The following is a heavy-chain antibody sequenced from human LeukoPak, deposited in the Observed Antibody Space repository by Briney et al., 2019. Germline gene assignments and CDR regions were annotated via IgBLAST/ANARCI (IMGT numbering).Heavy chain of an antibody. V-gene: IGHV4-59*01. CDR1: GGSISSYY. CDR3: ARLDLWCFDY. Sequence: SETLSLTCTVSGGSISSYYWSWIRQPPGKGLEWIGYIYYSGSTNYNPSLKSRVTISVDTSKNQFSLKLSSVTAADTAVYYCARLDLWCFDYWGQGTLVTVSS. J-gene: IGHJ4*02. CDR2: IYYSGST. D-gene: IGHD2-8*01.